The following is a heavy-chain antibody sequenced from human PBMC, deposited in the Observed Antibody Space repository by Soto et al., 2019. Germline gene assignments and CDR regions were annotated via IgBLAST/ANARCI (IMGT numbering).Heavy chain of an antibody. D-gene: IGHD3-10*01. J-gene: IGHJ4*02. CDR2: VNPNNGDT. V-gene: IGHV1-8*01. CDR3: ANVSRKGSATDFDY. Sequence: QVQLVQSGAELKKPGASVKVSCKASGYTFSNYDMNWVRPATGQGPEWIGWVNPNNGDTGYAQKFQGRVTLTTDISTTTAYMERTSLRSEDTAIYYGANVSRKGSATDFDYWGQGTLITVSS. CDR1: GYTFSNYD.